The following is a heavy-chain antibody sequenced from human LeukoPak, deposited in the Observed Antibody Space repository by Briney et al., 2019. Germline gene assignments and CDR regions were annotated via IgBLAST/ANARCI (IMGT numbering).Heavy chain of an antibody. D-gene: IGHD5-12*01. CDR3: ARGGGYASPIGY. V-gene: IGHV4-59*12. CDR2: IYHSGST. Sequence: SETLSLTCTLSGGSISTYYWSWIRQPPGKGLEWIGYIYHSGSTNYNPSLKSRVTISVDTSKNQFSLKLSSVTASDTAVYYCARGGGYASPIGYWGQGALVTVSS. CDR1: GGSISTYY. J-gene: IGHJ4*02.